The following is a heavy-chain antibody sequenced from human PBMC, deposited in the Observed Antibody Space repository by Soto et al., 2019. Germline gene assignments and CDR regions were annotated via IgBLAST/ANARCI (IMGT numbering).Heavy chain of an antibody. D-gene: IGHD3-22*01. CDR1: GGPYSKYS. J-gene: IGHJ4*02. CDR3: AKTPLGDAYDSDVLDN. CDR2: IIPIFDTT. V-gene: IGHV1-69*08. Sequence: QVQLVQSGTEVKKPGSSVTVSCKASGGPYSKYSISWVRQAPGQGLEWVGRIIPIFDTTNYAQKFQGRATITADKSTSTVYMARRGVSFEDTAVNFGAKTPLGDAYDSDVLDNGGQGPRVPVPS.